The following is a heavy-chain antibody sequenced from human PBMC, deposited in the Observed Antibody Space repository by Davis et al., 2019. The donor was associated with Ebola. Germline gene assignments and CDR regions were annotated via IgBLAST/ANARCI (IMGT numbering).Heavy chain of an antibody. CDR1: GFTVSDNY. V-gene: IGHV3-23*01. J-gene: IGHJ4*02. D-gene: IGHD6-13*01. Sequence: GESLKISCAASGFTVSDNYMSWVRQAPGKGLEWVSAISGSGGSTYYADSVKGRFTISRDNSKNTLYLQMNSLRAEDTAVYYCAKGASPFRSSWPDYWGQGTLVTVSS. CDR2: ISGSGGST. CDR3: AKGASPFRSSWPDY.